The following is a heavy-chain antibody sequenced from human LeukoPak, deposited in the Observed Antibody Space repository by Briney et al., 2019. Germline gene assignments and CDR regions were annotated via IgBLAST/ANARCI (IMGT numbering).Heavy chain of an antibody. CDR2: IDPIDSYT. CDR1: GYSFTSYW. V-gene: IGHV5-10-1*01. D-gene: IGHD3-10*01. CDR3: ARHKDSGRPGTFDY. J-gene: IGHJ4*02. Sequence: KPGESLKISCKGAGYSFTSYWITWVRQMPGKGLSGLGRIDPIDSYTNYSPSFQGHVTISADKSISTAYLQWSSLKASDTAMYCCARHKDSGRPGTFDYWGQGTLVTVSS.